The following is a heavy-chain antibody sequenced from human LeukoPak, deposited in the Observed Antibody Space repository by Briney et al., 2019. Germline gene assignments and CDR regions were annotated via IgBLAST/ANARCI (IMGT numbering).Heavy chain of an antibody. D-gene: IGHD2-2*02. Sequence: GASVKVSCKASGYTFTGYYMHWVRQAPGQGLEWMGWINPNSGGTNYAQKFQGRVTMTRDTSISTAYMELSRLRSDDTAVYYCARDVVVPAAIGIVASTFDYWGQGTPVTVSS. CDR2: INPNSGGT. CDR1: GYTFTGYY. CDR3: ARDVVVPAAIGIVASTFDY. J-gene: IGHJ4*02. V-gene: IGHV1-2*02.